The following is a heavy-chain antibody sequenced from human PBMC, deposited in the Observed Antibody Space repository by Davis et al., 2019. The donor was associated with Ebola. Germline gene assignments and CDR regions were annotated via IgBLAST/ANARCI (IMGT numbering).Heavy chain of an antibody. D-gene: IGHD5-12*01. V-gene: IGHV4-34*01. CDR3: ARLDIVATISIQV. CDR1: GGSFSGYY. Sequence: SETLSLTCAVYGGSFSGYYWSWIRQPPGKGLEWIGEINHSGSTNYNPSLKSRVTISVDTSKNQFSLKLSSVTAADTAVYYCARLDIVATISIQVWGQGTLVTVSS. J-gene: IGHJ4*02. CDR2: INHSGST.